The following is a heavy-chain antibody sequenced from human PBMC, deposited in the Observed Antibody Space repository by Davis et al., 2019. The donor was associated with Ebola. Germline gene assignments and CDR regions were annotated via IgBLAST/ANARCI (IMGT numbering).Heavy chain of an antibody. D-gene: IGHD2-21*01. Sequence: MPGGSLRLSCTVSGYSISSGYYWSWIRQPPGKGLEWIGEIHHSGSTNYNPSLKSRVTISVDTSKNQFSLKLSSVTAADTAVYYCARGGDWTLDYWGQGTLATVSS. J-gene: IGHJ4*02. CDR3: ARGGDWTLDY. V-gene: IGHV4-38-2*02. CDR2: IHHSGST. CDR1: GYSISSGYY.